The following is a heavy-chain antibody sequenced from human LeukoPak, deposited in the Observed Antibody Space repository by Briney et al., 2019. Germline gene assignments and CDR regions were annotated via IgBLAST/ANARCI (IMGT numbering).Heavy chain of an antibody. D-gene: IGHD2-2*01. CDR2: MNPNSGNT. Sequence: GASVKVSCKASGYTFTSYDINWVRQATGQGLEWMGWMNPNSGNTGHAQKFQGRVTMTRNTSISTAYMELSSLRSEDTAVYYCARVPHCSSTSCRYYFDYWGQGTLVTVSS. V-gene: IGHV1-8*01. J-gene: IGHJ4*02. CDR3: ARVPHCSSTSCRYYFDY. CDR1: GYTFTSYD.